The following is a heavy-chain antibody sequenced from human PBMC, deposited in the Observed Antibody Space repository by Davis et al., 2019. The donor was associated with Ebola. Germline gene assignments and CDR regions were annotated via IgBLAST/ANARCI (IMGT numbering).Heavy chain of an antibody. Sequence: SETLSLTCTVSGDSISRGTYYWSWIRQPPGKGLEWIGYIYYSGSTNYNPSLKSRVTISLDTSKNQFSLKMTSVTTADTAVYYCARGNDDYVAFDSWGQGTLVTVSS. J-gene: IGHJ4*02. D-gene: IGHD4-17*01. CDR1: GDSISRGTYY. CDR3: ARGNDDYVAFDS. V-gene: IGHV4-61*01. CDR2: IYYSGST.